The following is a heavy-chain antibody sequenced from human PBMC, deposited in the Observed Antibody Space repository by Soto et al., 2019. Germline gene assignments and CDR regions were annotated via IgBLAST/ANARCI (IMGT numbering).Heavy chain of an antibody. CDR1: GYTFTNYG. V-gene: IGHV1-18*01. J-gene: IGHJ4*02. CDR2: IRSDNDNT. CDR3: ARCSRYDLWSDSKSPTYYFDY. Sequence: VASVKVSCKASGYTFTNYGITWVRQAPGQGLEWMGWIRSDNDNTNYAHRLQGRVTMTTDTSTTTTYMELRSLRSDDTAVYYCARCSRYDLWSDSKSPTYYFDYWGQGTLVTVSS. D-gene: IGHD3-3*01.